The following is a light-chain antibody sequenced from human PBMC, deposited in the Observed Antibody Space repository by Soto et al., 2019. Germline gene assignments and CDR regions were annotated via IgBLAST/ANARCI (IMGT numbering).Light chain of an antibody. CDR1: QSVSSSY. CDR3: QQYVGSYTLT. CDR2: GAS. Sequence: EILMTQSPATLSRSPGERATLSWGAGQSVSSSYLGWYQQKPGQAPRLLIYGASSRATGIPARFSGSGSATDFTLTISRLETEDFAVYYCQQYVGSYTLTFGGGTKVDIK. V-gene: IGKV3-20*01. J-gene: IGKJ4*01.